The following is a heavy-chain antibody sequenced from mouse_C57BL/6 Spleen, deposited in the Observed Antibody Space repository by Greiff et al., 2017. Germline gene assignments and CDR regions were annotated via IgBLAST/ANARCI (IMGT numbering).Heavy chain of an antibody. CDR1: GYTFTSYW. V-gene: IGHV1-55*01. CDR3: AKLGREYYFDY. J-gene: IGHJ2*01. D-gene: IGHD4-1*01. Sequence: QVHVKQSGAELVKPGASVKMSCKASGYTFTSYWITWVKQRPGQGLEWIGDIYPGSGSTNYNEKFKSKATLTVDTSSSTAYMQLSSLTSEDSAVYYCAKLGREYYFDYWGQGTTLTVSS. CDR2: IYPGSGST.